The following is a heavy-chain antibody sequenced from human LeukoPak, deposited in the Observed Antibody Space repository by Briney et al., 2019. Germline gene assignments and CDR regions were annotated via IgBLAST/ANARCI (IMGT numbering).Heavy chain of an antibody. CDR2: IYYSGRT. V-gene: IGHV4-59*01. J-gene: IGHJ5*02. CDR3: ARVGGWNDGDWFDP. CDR1: GGSISSYR. D-gene: IGHD1-1*01. Sequence: SETLSLTCNVSGGSISSYRWSWIRQPPGKGLEWIGYIYYSGRTNYNPSLKSRVTISVDTSKNQFSLKLSSVTAADTAVYYCARVGGWNDGDWFDPWGQGTLVTVSS.